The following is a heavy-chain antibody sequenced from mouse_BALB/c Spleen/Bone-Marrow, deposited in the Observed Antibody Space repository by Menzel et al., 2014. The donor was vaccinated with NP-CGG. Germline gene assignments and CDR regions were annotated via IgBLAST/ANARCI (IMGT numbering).Heavy chain of an antibody. J-gene: IGHJ3*01. D-gene: IGHD2-1*01. CDR3: ARTYYGNYAWFAY. V-gene: IGHV1-69*02. Sequence: VQLQQSGAEPVKPGAPVKLSCKASGYTFTSYWMNWVKQRPGRGLEWIGRIDPSDSETHYNQKFKDKATLTVDKSSSTAYIQLSSLTSEDSAVYYCARTYYGNYAWFAYWGQGTLVTVSA. CDR1: GYTFTSYW. CDR2: IDPSDSET.